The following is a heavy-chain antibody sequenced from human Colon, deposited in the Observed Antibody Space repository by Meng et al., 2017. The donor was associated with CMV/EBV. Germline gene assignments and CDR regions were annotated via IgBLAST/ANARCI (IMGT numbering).Heavy chain of an antibody. Sequence: GGSLRLSCAASGFIFNSYEMNWVRQGPGKGLEWISFISSSSKTIYYADSVKGRFTISRDNSKNSLFLQMDSLRAEDTALYYCVRSLVVPSARYYYGMDVWGQGTTVTVSS. CDR3: VRSLVVPSARYYYGMDV. D-gene: IGHD2-2*01. J-gene: IGHJ6*02. V-gene: IGHV3-48*03. CDR2: ISSSSKTI. CDR1: GFIFNSYE.